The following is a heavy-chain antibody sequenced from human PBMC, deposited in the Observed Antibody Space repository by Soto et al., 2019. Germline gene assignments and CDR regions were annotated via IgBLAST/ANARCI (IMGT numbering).Heavy chain of an antibody. Sequence: ASVKVSCKASGYTFTGYGISWVRQAPGQGLEWMGWISAYNGNTNYAQKLQGRVTMTTDTSTSTAYMELRSLRSDDTAVYYCARVYGGGTVTTSNDYWGQGTLVTVSS. CDR2: ISAYNGNT. D-gene: IGHD4-17*01. V-gene: IGHV1-18*01. J-gene: IGHJ4*02. CDR3: ARVYGGGTVTTSNDY. CDR1: GYTFTGYG.